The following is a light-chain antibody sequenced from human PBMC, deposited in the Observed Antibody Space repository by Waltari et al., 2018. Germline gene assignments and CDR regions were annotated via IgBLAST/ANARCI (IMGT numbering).Light chain of an antibody. J-gene: IGKJ1*01. CDR3: QQYYTTPPT. V-gene: IGKV4-1*01. CDR2: WAS. CDR1: RSVLYSSNNKNY. Sequence: DIVMTQSPDSLAVSLGERDTINCKSSRSVLYSSNNKNYLAWYQQKPGQPPKLLIYWASTRESGVPDRFSGSGSGTDFTLAISSLQAEDVAVYYCQQYYTTPPTFGQGTKVEIK.